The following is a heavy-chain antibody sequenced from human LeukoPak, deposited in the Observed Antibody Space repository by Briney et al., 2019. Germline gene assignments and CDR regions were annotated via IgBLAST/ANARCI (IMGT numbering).Heavy chain of an antibody. J-gene: IGHJ1*01. Sequence: SVKVSCKASGGTFSSYAISWVRQAPGQGLEWMGRIIPILGIANYAQKFQGRVTITADKSTSTAYMELSSLRSEDTAVYYCARDPSLEGDYVWYFQHWGQGTLVTVSS. CDR2: IIPILGIA. CDR3: ARDPSLEGDYVWYFQH. CDR1: GGTFSSYA. D-gene: IGHD3-16*01. V-gene: IGHV1-69*04.